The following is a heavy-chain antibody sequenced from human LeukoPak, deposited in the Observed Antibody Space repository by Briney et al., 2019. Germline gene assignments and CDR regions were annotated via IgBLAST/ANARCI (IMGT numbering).Heavy chain of an antibody. D-gene: IGHD2-2*01. CDR1: GFTFSSYA. V-gene: IGHV3-23*01. Sequence: PGGSLRLSCAASGFTFSSYAMSWVRQAPGKGLEWVSAISGSGGSTYYADSVKGRFTISRDNSKNTLCLQMNSLRAEDTAVYYCAKDLGYCSSTSCYPPDYWGQGTLVTVSS. CDR2: ISGSGGST. CDR3: AKDLGYCSSTSCYPPDY. J-gene: IGHJ4*02.